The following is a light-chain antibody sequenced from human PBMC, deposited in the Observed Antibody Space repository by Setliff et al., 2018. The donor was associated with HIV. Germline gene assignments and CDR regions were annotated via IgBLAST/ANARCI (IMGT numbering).Light chain of an antibody. CDR2: EVS. V-gene: IGLV2-8*01. J-gene: IGLJ1*01. CDR1: SNDVGYYNR. Sequence: SALTQPASVSGSPGQSVTISCTGTSNDVGYYNRVSWYQQYPGKAPKVMIYEVSKRPSGVPDRFSGSKSGNTASLTVSGLQAEDEADYYCGSYAGTNNNLYVFGTGTKVTVL. CDR3: GSYAGTNNNLYV.